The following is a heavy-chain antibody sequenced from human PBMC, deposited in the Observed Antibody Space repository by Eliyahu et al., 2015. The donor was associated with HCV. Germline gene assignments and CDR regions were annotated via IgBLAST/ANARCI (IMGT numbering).Heavy chain of an antibody. V-gene: IGHV3-9*01. D-gene: IGHD6-19*01. CDR2: ITWNSGSI. CDR3: AKDKCNACSGWLAFDY. CDR1: GFTFDDYA. J-gene: IGHJ4*02. Sequence: EVQLVESGGGLVQPGRSLRLSCAASGFTFDDYAMHWVRQAPGKGLEWVSGITWNSGSIGYADSVKGRFTISRDNVKNSLYLQMNSLRAEDTAFYYCAKDKCNACSGWLAFDYWGQGTLVTVSS.